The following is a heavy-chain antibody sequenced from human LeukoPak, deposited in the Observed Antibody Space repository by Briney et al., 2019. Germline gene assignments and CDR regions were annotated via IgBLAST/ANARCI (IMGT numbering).Heavy chain of an antibody. J-gene: IGHJ4*02. CDR2: ISYDGSNK. D-gene: IGHD3-3*01. CDR1: GFTFSSYA. CDR3: ARDLHSYYDFWSGYWDY. V-gene: IGHV3-30-3*01. Sequence: GRSLRLSCAASGFTFSSYAMHRVRQAPGKGLEWVAVISYDGSNKYYADSVKGRFTISRDNSKNTLYLQMNSLRAEDTAVYYCARDLHSYYDFWSGYWDYWGQGTLVTVSS.